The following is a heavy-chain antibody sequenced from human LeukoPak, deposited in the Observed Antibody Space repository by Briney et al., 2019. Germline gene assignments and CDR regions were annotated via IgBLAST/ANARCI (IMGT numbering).Heavy chain of an antibody. CDR2: IYYSGTT. J-gene: IGHJ4*02. Sequence: SEILSPTCTVSGGSISNYYWSWIRQPPGKGLEWIGYIYYSGTTNYNPSLKSRVTISVDTSKNQFSLKLSSVTAADTAVYYCARGDGYNPIDYWGQGTLVTVSS. CDR3: ARGDGYNPIDY. CDR1: GGSISNYY. D-gene: IGHD5-24*01. V-gene: IGHV4-59*01.